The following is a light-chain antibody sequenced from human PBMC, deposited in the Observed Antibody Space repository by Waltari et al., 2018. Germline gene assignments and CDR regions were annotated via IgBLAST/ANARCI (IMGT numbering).Light chain of an antibody. V-gene: IGLV2-14*01. CDR2: HGS. CDR1: SSDVGGYNY. Sequence: QSALTQPASVSGSPGQSITISCTGSSSDVGGYNYVSWDQQHPGKAPKLMTYHGSERPSGVSNRFSGSKSGNTASLTISGLQAEDEADYYCISYTTSNTWVFGGGTKLTVL. J-gene: IGLJ3*02. CDR3: ISYTTSNTWV.